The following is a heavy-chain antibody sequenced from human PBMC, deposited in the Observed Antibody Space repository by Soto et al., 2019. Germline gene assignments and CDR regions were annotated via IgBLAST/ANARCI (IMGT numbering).Heavy chain of an antibody. CDR3: ARSPPTYRNIDV. Sequence: KPSETLSLTCTVSGGSISSYYWNWIRQSPGMGLEWIGYIYYTGTTKFNPSLKSRGTVSVDTAKNQCSLNLNSLTPAGKTVYYCARSPPTYRNIDVWGQGTTVTVSS. D-gene: IGHD2-2*02. V-gene: IGHV4-59*01. J-gene: IGHJ6*02. CDR1: GGSISSYY. CDR2: IYYTGTT.